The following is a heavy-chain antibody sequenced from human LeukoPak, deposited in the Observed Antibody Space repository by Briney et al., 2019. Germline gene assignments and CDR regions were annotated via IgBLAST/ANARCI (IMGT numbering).Heavy chain of an antibody. D-gene: IGHD2-2*01. CDR3: ARLGPRVPAGKVNWFDP. V-gene: IGHV5-51*01. Sequence: GESLKISCKGSGYSFTNYWIGWARQMPGKGLEWMGIIFPGDSDTRYSPSFPGQVTISADKSISTAYLQWSSLKASDTAMYFCARLGPRVPAGKVNWFDPWGQGTLVTVSS. CDR1: GYSFTNYW. J-gene: IGHJ5*02. CDR2: IFPGDSDT.